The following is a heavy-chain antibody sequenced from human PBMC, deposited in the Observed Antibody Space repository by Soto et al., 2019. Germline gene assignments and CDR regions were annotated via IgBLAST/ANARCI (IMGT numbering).Heavy chain of an antibody. CDR2: IDPSDSYT. CDR3: ASHRPTTYGYYFDY. J-gene: IGHJ4*02. Sequence: GESLKISCKGSGYSFTSYWISWVRQMPGKGLEWMGRIDPSDSYTNYSPSFQGHVTISADKSISTAYLKWSSLKASDTAIYYCASHRPTTYGYYFDYWGQGTLVTVSS. V-gene: IGHV5-10-1*01. CDR1: GYSFTSYW. D-gene: IGHD4-17*01.